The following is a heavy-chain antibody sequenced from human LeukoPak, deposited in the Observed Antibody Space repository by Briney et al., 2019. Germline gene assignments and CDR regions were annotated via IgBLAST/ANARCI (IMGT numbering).Heavy chain of an antibody. J-gene: IGHJ6*03. CDR3: ASFFPPTIRFLEYYMDV. CDR2: INWNGGST. D-gene: IGHD3-3*01. Sequence: SGGSLRLSCAASGFTFDDCGMSWVRQAPGKGLEWVSGINWNGGSTGYADSAKGRFTISRDNAKNSLYLQMNSLRAEDTAVYYCASFFPPTIRFLEYYMDVWGKGTTVTISS. CDR1: GFTFDDCG. V-gene: IGHV3-20*04.